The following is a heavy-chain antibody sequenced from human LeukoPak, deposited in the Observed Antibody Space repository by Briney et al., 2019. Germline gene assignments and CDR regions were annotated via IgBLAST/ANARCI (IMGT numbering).Heavy chain of an antibody. V-gene: IGHV3-23*01. Sequence: GGSLRLSWAASGFSFRSHGMNWVRQAPGKGLEWVSGISPRGDITYYKDSVRGRFTISRDNFKNTVSLQLNSLRAEDTAMYYCTKDDDWGRFNHWGQGTLVTVSS. CDR3: TKDDDWGRFNH. D-gene: IGHD3-16*01. CDR1: GFSFRSHG. CDR2: ISPRGDIT. J-gene: IGHJ1*01.